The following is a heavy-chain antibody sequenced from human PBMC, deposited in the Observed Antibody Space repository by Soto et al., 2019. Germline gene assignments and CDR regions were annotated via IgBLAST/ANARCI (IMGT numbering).Heavy chain of an antibody. D-gene: IGHD3-3*01. CDR2: INPKSGNT. CDR1: GCSLTDYY. CDR3: ASHSTRYRLEF. V-gene: IGHV1-2*02. Sequence: QVQLVQSGAEVKKPGASVKVSCKASGCSLTDYYMHWVRQAPGQGLEWLGLINPKSGNTGYAQKFQGRVTMTRDTSLSTAYMELSSLRSDDTAVYYCASHSTRYRLEFWGQGTLVTVSS. J-gene: IGHJ4*02.